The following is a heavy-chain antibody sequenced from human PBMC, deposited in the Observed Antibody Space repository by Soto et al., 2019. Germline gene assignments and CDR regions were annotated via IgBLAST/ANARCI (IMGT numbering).Heavy chain of an antibody. J-gene: IGHJ6*01. V-gene: IGHV1-18*01. CDR3: ASFXIVSVAGGGYYYYGMDV. CDR2: ISAYNGNT. Sequence: GASVKVSCKASGYTFTSYGISWVRQAPGQGLEWMGWISAYNGNTNYAQKLQGRVTMTTDTSTSTAYMELRSLRSDDTAVYYCASFXIVSVAGGGYYYYGMDVWGQGTTVTVSS. CDR1: GYTFTSYG. D-gene: IGHD6-19*01.